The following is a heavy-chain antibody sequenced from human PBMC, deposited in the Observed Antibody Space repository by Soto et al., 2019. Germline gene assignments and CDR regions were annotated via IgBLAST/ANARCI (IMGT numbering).Heavy chain of an antibody. V-gene: IGHV3-23*01. J-gene: IGHJ4*02. CDR3: AKGVEGYVVSSFDS. D-gene: IGHD5-12*01. CDR1: GFIFSDYA. CDR2: ITSSGSST. Sequence: EVQLLESGGGGVQPGGSPRLSCAASGFIFSDYAMTWVRQTPGKGLEWVSAITSSGSSTYFADSLKGRITISGDNSKNTLSLQMDSLRVEDTAIYYWAKGVEGYVVSSFDSWGQGALVTVSS.